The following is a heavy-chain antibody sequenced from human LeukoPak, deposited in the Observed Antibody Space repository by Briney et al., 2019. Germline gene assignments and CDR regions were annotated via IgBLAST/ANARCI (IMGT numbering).Heavy chain of an antibody. CDR3: ARGYSGSYLLAPFDY. J-gene: IGHJ4*02. CDR1: GFTFSSYG. Sequence: LPGRSLRLSCAASGFTFSSYGMHWVRQAPGKGLEWVAVISYDGSNKYYADSVKGRFTISRDNSKNTLYLQMNSLRAEDTAVYYCARGYSGSYLLAPFDYWGQGTLVTVSS. CDR2: ISYDGSNK. V-gene: IGHV3-30*03. D-gene: IGHD1-26*01.